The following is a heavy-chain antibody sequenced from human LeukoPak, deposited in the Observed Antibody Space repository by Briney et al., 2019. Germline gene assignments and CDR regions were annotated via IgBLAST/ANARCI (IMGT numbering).Heavy chain of an antibody. CDR2: ISSSSSTI. V-gene: IGHV3-48*01. CDR1: GFTLSSYS. J-gene: IGHJ4*02. D-gene: IGHD3-3*01. CDR3: ARDHYDFWSGYCIFDY. Sequence: GGSLRLSCAASGFTLSSYSMNWVRQAPGKGLEWVSYISSSSSTIYYADSVKGRFTISRDNAKNSLYLQMNSLRAEDTAVYYCARDHYDFWSGYCIFDYWGQGTLVTVSS.